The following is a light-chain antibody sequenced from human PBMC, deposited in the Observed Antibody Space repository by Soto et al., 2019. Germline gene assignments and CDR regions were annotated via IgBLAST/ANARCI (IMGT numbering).Light chain of an antibody. CDR2: GNS. CDR3: QSYDSSLSGYV. Sequence: QSVLTQPPSVSGAPGQRVTISCTGSSSNIGAGYDVHWYQQLPGTAPKLLIYGNSNRPSGVPDRFSGSKSGTSASLAITGLAAEDEDHYYCQSYDSSLSGYVFGTGTKLTVL. CDR1: SSNIGAGYD. J-gene: IGLJ1*01. V-gene: IGLV1-40*01.